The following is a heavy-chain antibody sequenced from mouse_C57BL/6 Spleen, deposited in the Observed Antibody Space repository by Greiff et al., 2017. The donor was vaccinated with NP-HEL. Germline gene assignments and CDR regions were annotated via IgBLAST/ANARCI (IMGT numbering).Heavy chain of an antibody. CDR3: ARGDYDMPFYYYAMDY. CDR2: IYPRSGNT. D-gene: IGHD2-4*01. CDR1: GYTFTSYG. J-gene: IGHJ4*01. Sequence: QVQLQQSGAELARPGASVKLSCKASGYTFTSYGISWVKQRTGQGLEWIGEIYPRSGNTYYNEKFKGKATLTADKSSSTAYMELRSLTSEDSAVYFCARGDYDMPFYYYAMDYWGQGTSVTVSS. V-gene: IGHV1-81*01.